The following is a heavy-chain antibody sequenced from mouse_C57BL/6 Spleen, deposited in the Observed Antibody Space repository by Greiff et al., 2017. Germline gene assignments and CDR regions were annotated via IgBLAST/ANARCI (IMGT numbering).Heavy chain of an antibody. CDR2: IYPSDSET. Sequence: QVQLQQPGAELVRPGSSVKLSCKASGYTFTSYWMDWVKQRPGQGLEWIGNIYPSDSETHYNQKFKDKATLTVDKSSSTAYMQLSSLTSEDSAVYYCASIYYGNYAWFAYWGQGTLVTVSA. J-gene: IGHJ3*01. CDR3: ASIYYGNYAWFAY. CDR1: GYTFTSYW. D-gene: IGHD2-1*01. V-gene: IGHV1-61*01.